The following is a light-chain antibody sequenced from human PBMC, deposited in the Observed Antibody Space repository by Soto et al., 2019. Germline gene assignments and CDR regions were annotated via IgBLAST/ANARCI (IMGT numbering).Light chain of an antibody. Sequence: EIVLTQSPATLSLSPGERATLSCRASQSVSSYLAWYQQKPGQAPRLLIYDASNRATGIPARFSGSGSGTDFTLTISSLEPEDFAVYYCQQRSNCPPWTFGQGTKLDIK. J-gene: IGKJ1*01. V-gene: IGKV3-11*01. CDR1: QSVSSY. CDR3: QQRSNCPPWT. CDR2: DAS.